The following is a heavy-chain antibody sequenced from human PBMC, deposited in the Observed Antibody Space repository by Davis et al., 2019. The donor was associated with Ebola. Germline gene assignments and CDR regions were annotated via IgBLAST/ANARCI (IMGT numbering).Heavy chain of an antibody. Sequence: PGGSLRLSCAASGFTFSSYAMHWVRQAPGKGLAWVSVISYDGSNKYYADSVKGRFTISRDNSKNTLYLQMNSLRAEDTAVYYCAREACSSTSCYYYYYYYMDVWGKGTTVTVSS. CDR3: AREACSSTSCYYYYYYYMDV. D-gene: IGHD2-2*01. CDR1: GFTFSSYA. CDR2: ISYDGSNK. V-gene: IGHV3-30-3*01. J-gene: IGHJ6*03.